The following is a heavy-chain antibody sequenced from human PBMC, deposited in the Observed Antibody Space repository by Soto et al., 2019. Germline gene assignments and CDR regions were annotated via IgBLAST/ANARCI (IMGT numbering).Heavy chain of an antibody. CDR1: GYTFTTYG. CDR3: ARAVPYSVGARLDY. V-gene: IGHV1-18*01. D-gene: IGHD1-26*01. Sequence: QVQLVQSGAEVKKPGASVKVSCKASGYTFTTYGITWVRQAPGQGLEWMGWISTYNTNTNYAQKLQGRVTMTTDTSTSTADMELRSLRSDDTAVYYCARAVPYSVGARLDYWGQGTLVTVSS. CDR2: ISTYNTNT. J-gene: IGHJ4*02.